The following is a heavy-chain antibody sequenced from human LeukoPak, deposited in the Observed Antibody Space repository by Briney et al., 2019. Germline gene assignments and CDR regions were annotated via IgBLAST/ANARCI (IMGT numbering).Heavy chain of an antibody. J-gene: IGHJ4*02. Sequence: SETLSLTCSFSGVTNNTSSWTWIRQPAGKGLEWVRRIYSSGITNYNPSLESRLTMSMDTSKNQFSLKLSSLTAADTAMYYCTREVVSNVLRGVFDSWGPGTLVTVSS. CDR1: GVTNNTSS. CDR2: IYSSGIT. D-gene: IGHD3-10*01. V-gene: IGHV4-4*07. CDR3: TREVVSNVLRGVFDS.